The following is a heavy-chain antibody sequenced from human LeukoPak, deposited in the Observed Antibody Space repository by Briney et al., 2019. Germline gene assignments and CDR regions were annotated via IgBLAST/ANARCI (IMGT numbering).Heavy chain of an antibody. D-gene: IGHD3-22*01. V-gene: IGHV3-9*01. Sequence: GRSPRLSCAASGFTFDDYAMHWVRQAPGKGLEWVSGITWNRDNIGYGDSVKGRFTISRDNVKNVLYLQMTSLRPEDTALYYCAKDLSSAITSALVLDVWGQGTTVIVSS. CDR1: GFTFDDYA. CDR2: ITWNRDNI. CDR3: AKDLSSAITSALVLDV. J-gene: IGHJ6*02.